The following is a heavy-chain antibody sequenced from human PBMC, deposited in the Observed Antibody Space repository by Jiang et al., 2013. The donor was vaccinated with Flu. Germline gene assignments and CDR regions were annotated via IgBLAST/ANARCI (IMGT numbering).Heavy chain of an antibody. Sequence: GAEVKKPGESLKISCKGSGYSFTSYWIGWVRQMPGKGLEWMGIIYPGDSDTRYSPSFQGQVTISADKSISTAYLQWSSLKASDTAMYYCARHVFYGGERAYFDYWGQGTLVTVSS. CDR3: ARHVFYGGERAYFDY. CDR1: GYSFTSYW. J-gene: IGHJ4*02. V-gene: IGHV5-51*01. CDR2: IYPGDSDT. D-gene: IGHD4-23*01.